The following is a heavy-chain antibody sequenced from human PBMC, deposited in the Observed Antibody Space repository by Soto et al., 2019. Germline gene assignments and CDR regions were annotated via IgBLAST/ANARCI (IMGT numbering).Heavy chain of an antibody. CDR1: GGTISRSNW. CDR3: ARGPTMIVVAYDC. CDR2: IYHSGST. J-gene: IGHJ4*01. V-gene: IGHV4-4*02. D-gene: IGHD3-22*01. Sequence: SETRSLTCAVSGGTISRSNWWRWVRQPPGKGLEWIGEIYHSGSTNYNPSLKSRVTISVDKSKNQFSLKLSSVTAADTAVYYCARGPTMIVVAYDCWGHGTLVTVS.